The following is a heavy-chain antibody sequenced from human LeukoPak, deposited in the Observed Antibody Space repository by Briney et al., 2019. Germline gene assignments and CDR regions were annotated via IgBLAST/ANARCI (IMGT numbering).Heavy chain of an antibody. CDR3: ARDNYRIAVAYDY. CDR2: INPNSGGT. CDR1: GYTFTGYY. D-gene: IGHD6-19*01. V-gene: IGHV1-2*02. Sequence: GASVKVSCKASGYTFTGYYMHWVRQAPGQGLEWMGWINPNSGGTNYAQKFQGRVTMTRDTSISTAYMELSRLRSDDTAVYYCARDNYRIAVAYDYWGQGTLVTVSS. J-gene: IGHJ4*02.